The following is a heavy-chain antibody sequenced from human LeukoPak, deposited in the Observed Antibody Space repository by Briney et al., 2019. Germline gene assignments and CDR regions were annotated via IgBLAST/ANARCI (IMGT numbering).Heavy chain of an antibody. V-gene: IGHV3-23*01. Sequence: GGSLRLSCAASGFTFSSYAMTWVRQAPGKGLEWVSSITTCGSIYYADSVKGRFTVSRDNSKTTLYLQMNSLRAEDTAVYYCANGLWLQWGDYWGQGTLVTVSS. J-gene: IGHJ4*02. CDR3: ANGLWLQWGDY. CDR1: GFTFSSYA. CDR2: ITTCGSI. D-gene: IGHD5-18*01.